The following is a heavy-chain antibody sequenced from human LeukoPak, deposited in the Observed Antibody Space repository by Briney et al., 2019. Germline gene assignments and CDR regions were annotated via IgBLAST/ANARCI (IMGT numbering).Heavy chain of an antibody. D-gene: IGHD1-1*01. V-gene: IGHV3-49*04. CDR1: GLPFSDYA. J-gene: IGHJ4*02. CDR2: IRISAYGATT. CDR3: ATHRLESHDIQFDY. Sequence: GGSLRLSRTVSGLPFSDYALSWVRQLPREGLEWVGFIRISAYGATTEYSAPVKDRFSISRDDSKSLVYLQMNTLKTEDTAVYYCATHRLESHDIQFDYWGQGAQVTVSS.